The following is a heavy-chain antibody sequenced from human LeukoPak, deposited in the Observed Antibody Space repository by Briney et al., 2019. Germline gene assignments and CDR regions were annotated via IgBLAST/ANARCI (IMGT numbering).Heavy chain of an antibody. Sequence: GGSLRLSCAASGFTFSSYAMSWVRQAPGKGLEWVSAISGSGGSTYYADSVKGRFTISRDNSKNTLYLQMNSLRAEDTAVYYCARGGSYYYYYGMDVWGQGTTVTVSS. J-gene: IGHJ6*02. V-gene: IGHV3-23*01. D-gene: IGHD1-26*01. CDR2: ISGSGGST. CDR3: ARGGSYYYYYGMDV. CDR1: GFTFSSYA.